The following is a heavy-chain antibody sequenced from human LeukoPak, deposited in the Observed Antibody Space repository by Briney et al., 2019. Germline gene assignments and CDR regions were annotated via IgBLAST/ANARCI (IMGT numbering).Heavy chain of an antibody. D-gene: IGHD1-26*01. Sequence: GGSLRLSCAPFRYNFRDYSMNWVHQAPGKGLEWVSSISSSSSYIYYADSVKGRFTISRDNAKNSLYLQMNSLRAEDTAVYYCARDDETVGAIFDYWGQGTLVTVSS. J-gene: IGHJ4*02. V-gene: IGHV3-21*01. CDR3: ARDDETVGAIFDY. CDR2: ISSSSSYI. CDR1: RYNFRDYS.